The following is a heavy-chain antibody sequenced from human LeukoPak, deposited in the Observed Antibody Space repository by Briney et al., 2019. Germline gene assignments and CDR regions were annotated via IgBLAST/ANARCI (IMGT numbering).Heavy chain of an antibody. CDR2: INGSGGRT. CDR3: AKDPFFDY. CDR1: GFTFSSYA. J-gene: IGHJ4*02. V-gene: IGHV3-23*01. Sequence: GGSLRLSCAASGFTFSSYAMTWVRQAPGKGLEWVSGINGSGGRTYYAVSVKGRFTISRDNSKNTLYLQMNSLRAEDTAIYYCAKDPFFDYWGQGTLVTASS.